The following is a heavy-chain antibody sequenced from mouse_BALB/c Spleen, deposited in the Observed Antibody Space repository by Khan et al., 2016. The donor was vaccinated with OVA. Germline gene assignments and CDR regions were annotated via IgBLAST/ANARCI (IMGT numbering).Heavy chain of an antibody. CDR3: VNHGSSSAWFTY. D-gene: IGHD1-1*01. CDR1: GYTFTNYW. CDR2: INPSTGYT. V-gene: IGHV1-7*01. J-gene: IGHJ3*01. Sequence: VQLQESGPELAKPGASVKMSCKASGYTFTNYWMHWVKQRSGQGLEWIGYINPSTGYTEYNQKFKDKATLTADKSSSTAYMQLSSLTSEDSAVYYCVNHGSSSAWFTYWGQGSLVTVSA.